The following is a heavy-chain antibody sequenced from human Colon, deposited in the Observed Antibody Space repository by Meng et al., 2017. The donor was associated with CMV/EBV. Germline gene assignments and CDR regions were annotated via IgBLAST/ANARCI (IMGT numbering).Heavy chain of an antibody. CDR1: GRPSSSDYW. D-gene: IGHD3-16*02. CDR2: SYHAGRA. J-gene: IGHJ4*02. Sequence: CVASGRPSSSDYWWGRVLQSAGNGLDLIGESYHAGRAHYMPSFKSRVSMSVDKSKNQFSLDLSSVTAADTAVYYFARYGDCRYCLGYWGQGTLVTVSS. V-gene: IGHV4-4*02. CDR3: ARYGDCRYCLGY.